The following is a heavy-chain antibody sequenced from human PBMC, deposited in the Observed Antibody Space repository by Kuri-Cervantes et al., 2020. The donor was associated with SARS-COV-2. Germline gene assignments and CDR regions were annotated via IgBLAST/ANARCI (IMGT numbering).Heavy chain of an antibody. J-gene: IGHJ4*02. D-gene: IGHD6-19*01. Sequence: SVKVSCKASGGTFSSYAISWVRQAPGQGLEWMGRIIPIFGTANYAQKFQGRVTIIADESTSTAYMELSSLRSEDTAVYYCAREGYSSGWSGPYFGYWGQGTLVTVSS. CDR1: GGTFSSYA. V-gene: IGHV1-69*13. CDR2: IIPIFGTA. CDR3: AREGYSSGWSGPYFGY.